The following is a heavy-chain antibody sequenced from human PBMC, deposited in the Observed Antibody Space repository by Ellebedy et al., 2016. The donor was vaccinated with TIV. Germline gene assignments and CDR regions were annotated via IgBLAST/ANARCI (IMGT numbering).Heavy chain of an antibody. D-gene: IGHD3-9*01. CDR3: ARQFDQPAR. V-gene: IGHV3-74*01. Sequence: GESLKISCAASGFTFSTYWMPWVRQTPGQGLVWVARINNHGRTINYADSVKGRFTISRDNAKNTLYLEMSSLRVDDTAVYYCARQFDQPARWGQGTLVIVSS. J-gene: IGHJ4*02. CDR1: GFTFSTYW. CDR2: INNHGRTI.